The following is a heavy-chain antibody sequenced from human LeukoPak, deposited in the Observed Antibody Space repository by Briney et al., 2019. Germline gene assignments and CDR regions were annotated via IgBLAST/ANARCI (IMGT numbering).Heavy chain of an antibody. J-gene: IGHJ4*02. V-gene: IGHV3-15*01. CDR1: GFTFSNAW. CDR3: TTAFPRLLRYFDWLLTNPDY. D-gene: IGHD3-9*01. CDR2: IKSKTDGGTT. Sequence: GGSLRLSCAASGFTFSNAWMSWVRQAPGKGLEWVGRIKSKTDGGTTDYAAPVKGRFTISRDDSKNTLYLQMNSLKTEDTAVYYCTTAFPRLLRYFDWLLTNPDYWGQGTLVTVSS.